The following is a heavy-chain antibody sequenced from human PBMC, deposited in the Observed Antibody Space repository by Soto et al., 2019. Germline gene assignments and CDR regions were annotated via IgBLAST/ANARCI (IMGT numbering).Heavy chain of an antibody. CDR2: IGGSGSSA. J-gene: IGHJ5*02. CDR1: GFTFKNFA. CDR3: AKDAVAYNGEWDWFDL. Sequence: EGQRLESGGGLVQPGGSLRLSCVASGFTFKNFAMTWVRQAPGKGMEWVSAIGGSGSSANYADSVKGRFTVSRDDSNSTLYLQMSGLRVDDTALYYCAKDAVAYNGEWDWFDLWGQGTLVTVSS. V-gene: IGHV3-23*01. D-gene: IGHD3-10*01.